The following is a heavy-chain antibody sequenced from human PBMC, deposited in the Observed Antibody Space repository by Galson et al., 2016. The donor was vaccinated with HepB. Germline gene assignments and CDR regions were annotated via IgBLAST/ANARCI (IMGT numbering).Heavy chain of an antibody. CDR2: IYPGDSDT. CDR1: GYSFTSYW. V-gene: IGHV5-51*03. Sequence: QSGAEVKKPGESLKISCKGSGYSFTSYWIGWVRQMPGKGLEWMGIIYPGDSDTSYSPSFQGQVTISADKSISTAYLQWSTLKAADTAMYYCAIPSEPYYYGMDVWGQGTTVTVSS. CDR3: AIPSEPYYYGMDV. J-gene: IGHJ6*02.